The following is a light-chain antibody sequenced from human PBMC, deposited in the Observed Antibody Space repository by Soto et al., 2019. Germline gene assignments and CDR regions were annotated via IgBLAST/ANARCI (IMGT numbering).Light chain of an antibody. Sequence: QSALTQPASVSASPGQSITISCTGTSSDIGIYNFVSWYQQHPGKAPKLLVYDVTNRPSGVSNRFSGSKSGSTASLTISGLQAEDEADYYCTSYTNTNTLVFGGGTQLTVL. CDR1: SSDIGIYNF. CDR2: DVT. V-gene: IGLV2-14*03. CDR3: TSYTNTNTLV. J-gene: IGLJ2*01.